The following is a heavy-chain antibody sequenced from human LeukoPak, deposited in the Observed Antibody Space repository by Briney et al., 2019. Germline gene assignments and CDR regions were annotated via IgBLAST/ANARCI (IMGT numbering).Heavy chain of an antibody. J-gene: IGHJ4*02. CDR3: ARDSRDTAMVGPDY. CDR2: IWYDGSNK. V-gene: IGHV3-33*01. D-gene: IGHD5-18*01. CDR1: GFTFSSYG. Sequence: GGSLRLTCAASGFTFSSYGMHWVRQAPGKGLEWVAVIWYDGSNKYYADSVKGRFTISRDNSKNTLYLQMNSLRAEDTAVYYCARDSRDTAMVGPDYWGQGTLVTVSS.